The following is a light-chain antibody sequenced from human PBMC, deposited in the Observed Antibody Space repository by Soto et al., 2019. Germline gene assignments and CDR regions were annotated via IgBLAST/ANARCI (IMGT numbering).Light chain of an antibody. CDR3: HPYGVRWQ. J-gene: IGKJ1*01. CDR1: QSISNR. CDR2: DAS. V-gene: IGKV1-5*01. Sequence: PSASVGGIVTIAFRASQSISNRLAWYQQKPGKAPKVLIYDASSLESAVPSRFSGSGSGTEFILTISSLQPDDFASYCCHPYGVRWQFGQGTNVDIK.